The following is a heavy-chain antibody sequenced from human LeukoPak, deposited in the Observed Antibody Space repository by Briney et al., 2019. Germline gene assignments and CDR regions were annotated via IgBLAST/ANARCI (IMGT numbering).Heavy chain of an antibody. Sequence: ASVKVSCKASGYTVTGYYMHWVRQAPGQGLEWMGWINPNSGGTNYAQKFQGRVTMTRDTSISTAYMELSRLGSDDTAVYYCARGDHVRIYAESAFDIWGQGTKVTVSS. CDR2: INPNSGGT. V-gene: IGHV1-2*02. D-gene: IGHD3-3*01. J-gene: IGHJ3*02. CDR3: ARGDHVRIYAESAFDI. CDR1: GYTVTGYY.